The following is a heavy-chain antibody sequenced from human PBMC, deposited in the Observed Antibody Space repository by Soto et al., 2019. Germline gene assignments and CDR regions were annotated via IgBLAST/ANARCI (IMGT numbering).Heavy chain of an antibody. Sequence: GESLKISCKGSGYSFASSWIAWVRQMPGKGLELMGIIFPGDSDTRYSPSFQGQVTISADKSISTAYLQWSSLKASDTAMYYCARRYYYGSGTYHPYGMDVWGQGTTVTVSS. D-gene: IGHD3-10*01. CDR1: GYSFASSW. J-gene: IGHJ6*02. CDR2: IFPGDSDT. V-gene: IGHV5-51*01. CDR3: ARRYYYGSGTYHPYGMDV.